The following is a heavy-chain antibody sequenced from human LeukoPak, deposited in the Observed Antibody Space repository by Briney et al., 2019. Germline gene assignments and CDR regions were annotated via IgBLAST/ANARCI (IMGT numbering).Heavy chain of an antibody. CDR3: ARGKPGNPRSEWFDP. V-gene: IGHV4-34*01. D-gene: IGHD1-14*01. CDR2: INHNGST. CDR1: GGSFSGYY. Sequence: SETLSRTCAVYGGSFSGYYWSWIRQPPGKGLEWIGEINHNGSTNYNPSLKSRVTISVDTSKNQFSLQLSSVTAADTAVYYCARGKPGNPRSEWFDPWGQGTLVTVSS. J-gene: IGHJ5*02.